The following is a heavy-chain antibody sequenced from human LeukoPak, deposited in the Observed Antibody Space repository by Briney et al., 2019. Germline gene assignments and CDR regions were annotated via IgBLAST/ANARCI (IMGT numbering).Heavy chain of an antibody. V-gene: IGHV3-53*01. CDR2: LYSDDTT. J-gene: IGHJ4*02. D-gene: IGHD5-24*01. CDR3: ARGDRRDGYRFDY. CDR1: GFTFSSYA. Sequence: GGSLRLSCAASGFTFSSYAMHWVRQAPGKGLEWVSVLYSDDTTYYADSVKGRFTISRDNSKNTLFLQMNSLRAEDTAVYYCARGDRRDGYRFDYWGQGILVTVSS.